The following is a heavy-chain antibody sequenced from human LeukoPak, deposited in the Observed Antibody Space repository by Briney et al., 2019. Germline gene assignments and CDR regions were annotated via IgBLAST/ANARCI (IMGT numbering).Heavy chain of an antibody. CDR2: IERDGSEK. Sequence: GGSLRLSCAASGFTFRSYWMSWVRQAPGKGLEWVANIERDGSEKYYVDSVKGRFIISRDNAKNTLYLQMNSLRVEDTAVYYCARGRPHGNDYWGQGTLVTVSS. D-gene: IGHD4-23*01. V-gene: IGHV3-7*01. CDR1: GFTFRSYW. J-gene: IGHJ4*02. CDR3: ARGRPHGNDY.